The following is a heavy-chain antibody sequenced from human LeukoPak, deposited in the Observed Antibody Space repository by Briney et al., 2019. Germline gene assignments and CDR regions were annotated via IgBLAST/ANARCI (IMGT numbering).Heavy chain of an antibody. Sequence: ASVKVSCKASGYTFTSYDINWVRQATGQGLEWMGWMNPNSGNTGYAQKFQGRVTMTRNTSISTAYMELSSLRSEDTAVDYCARVYGDYVSFDYWGQGTLVTVSS. J-gene: IGHJ4*02. CDR2: MNPNSGNT. CDR3: ARVYGDYVSFDY. CDR1: GYTFTSYD. D-gene: IGHD4-17*01. V-gene: IGHV1-8*01.